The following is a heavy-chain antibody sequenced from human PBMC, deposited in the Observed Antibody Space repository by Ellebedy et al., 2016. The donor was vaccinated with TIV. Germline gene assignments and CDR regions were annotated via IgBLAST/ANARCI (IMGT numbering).Heavy chain of an antibody. CDR1: GINLNTSV. CDR3: ARETPNRAFDI. J-gene: IGHJ3*02. D-gene: IGHD1-14*01. Sequence: GESLKISCAASGINLNTSVMSWVRQGPGKGLEWVASISWSDGLIYYRDSVRGRFTISRDTPKNTLYLQMNSLRVEETAVYYCARETPNRAFDIWGQGAMVTVSS. V-gene: IGHV3-23*01. CDR2: ISWSDGLI.